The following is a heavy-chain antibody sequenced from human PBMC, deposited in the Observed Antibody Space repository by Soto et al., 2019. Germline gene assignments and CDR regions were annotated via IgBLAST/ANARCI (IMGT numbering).Heavy chain of an antibody. V-gene: IGHV1-69*01. D-gene: IGHD1-26*01. Sequence: QVQLVQSGAEVKKPGASVKVSCKASGGTFSSYAISWVRQAPGQGLEWMGGIIPIFGTANYAQKFQGSVTITEDESTSTAYMELSSLRSEDTAVYYCERVSQKPWELTTHYAFDIWGQGTMVTVSS. J-gene: IGHJ3*02. CDR1: GGTFSSYA. CDR3: ERVSQKPWELTTHYAFDI. CDR2: IIPIFGTA.